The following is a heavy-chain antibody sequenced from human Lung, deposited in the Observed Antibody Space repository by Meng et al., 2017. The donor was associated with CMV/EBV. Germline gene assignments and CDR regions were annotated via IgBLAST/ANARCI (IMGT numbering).Heavy chain of an antibody. CDR3: ARAPRDSSGYYYPDY. Sequence: SCAASGFTFSSYAMHWVRQAPGKGLEWVAVISYDGSNKYYADSVKGRFTISRDNAKNPLYLQMNSLSAEDTAVYYCARAPRDSSGYYYPDYLGQGXLVTVSS. J-gene: IGHJ4*02. V-gene: IGHV3-30-3*01. CDR1: GFTFSSYA. CDR2: ISYDGSNK. D-gene: IGHD3-22*01.